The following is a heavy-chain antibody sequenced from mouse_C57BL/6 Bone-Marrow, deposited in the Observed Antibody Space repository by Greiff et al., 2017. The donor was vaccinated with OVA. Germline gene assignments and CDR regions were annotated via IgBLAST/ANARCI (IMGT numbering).Heavy chain of an antibody. CDR2: IYPGDGDT. J-gene: IGHJ2*01. CDR3: AYLHYYGSSLDY. Sequence: QVQLKESGPELVKPGASVKISCKASGYAFSSSWMNWVKQRPGKGLEWIGRIYPGDGDTNYNGKFKGKATLTADKSSSTAYMQLSSLTSEDSAVYFCAYLHYYGSSLDYWGQGTTLTVSS. CDR1: GYAFSSSW. V-gene: IGHV1-82*01. D-gene: IGHD1-1*01.